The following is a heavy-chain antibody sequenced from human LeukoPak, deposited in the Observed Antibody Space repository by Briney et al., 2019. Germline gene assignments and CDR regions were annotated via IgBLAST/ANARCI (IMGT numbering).Heavy chain of an antibody. V-gene: IGHV3-21*01. J-gene: IGHJ5*02. CDR3: ARDPLRPITMVRGVIDWFDP. Sequence: GGSLRLSCAASGFTFSSYSMNWVRQAPGKGLEWVSSISSSSSYIYYADSVKGRFTISRDNAKNSLYLQMNSLRAEDTAVYYCARDPLRPITMVRGVIDWFDPWGQGTLVTVSS. CDR1: GFTFSSYS. D-gene: IGHD3-10*01. CDR2: ISSSSSYI.